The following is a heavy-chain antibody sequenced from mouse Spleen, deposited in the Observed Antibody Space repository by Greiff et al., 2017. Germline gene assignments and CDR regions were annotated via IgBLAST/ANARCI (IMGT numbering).Heavy chain of an antibody. CDR2: ISSGSSTI. CDR1: GFTFSDYG. J-gene: IGHJ1*01. CDR3: SRWDWGYWYFDV. D-gene: IGHD4-1*01. Sequence: DVQLVESGGGLVKPGGSLKLSCAASGFTFSDYGMHWVRQAPEKGLEWVAYISSGSSTIYYADTVKGRFTISRDNAKNTLFLQMTSLRSEDTAMYYWSRWDWGYWYFDVWGAGTTVTGSS. V-gene: IGHV5-17*01.